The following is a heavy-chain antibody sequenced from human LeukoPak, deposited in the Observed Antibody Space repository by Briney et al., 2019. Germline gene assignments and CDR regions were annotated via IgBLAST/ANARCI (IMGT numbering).Heavy chain of an antibody. J-gene: IGHJ4*02. CDR1: GFTFSSYG. CDR2: IWYDGSNK. CDR3: ARDPGYSYGYGSFDY. Sequence: GGSLRLSCAASGFTFSSYGMHWVRQAPGKGLEWVAVIWYDGSNKYYADSVKGRFTISRDNSKNTLYLQMSSLRAEDTAVYYCARDPGYSYGYGSFDYWGQGTLVTVSS. D-gene: IGHD5-18*01. V-gene: IGHV3-33*01.